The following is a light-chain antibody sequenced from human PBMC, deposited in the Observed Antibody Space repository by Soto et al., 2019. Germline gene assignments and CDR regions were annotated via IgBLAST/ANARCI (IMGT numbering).Light chain of an antibody. Sequence: DIQLTQSPSFLSASVGDRVTITCRASQDISSYLAWYQQKPGKAPKLLIYAASTLQSGVPSRFSGSGSGTEFTLTISSLQPEDVATYYCQQVNSYPLTFGGGTTV. J-gene: IGKJ4*01. CDR2: AAS. CDR3: QQVNSYPLT. V-gene: IGKV1-9*01. CDR1: QDISSY.